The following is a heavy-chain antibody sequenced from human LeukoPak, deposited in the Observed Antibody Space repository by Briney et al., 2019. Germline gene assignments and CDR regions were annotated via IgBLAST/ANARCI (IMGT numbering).Heavy chain of an antibody. V-gene: IGHV4-34*01. J-gene: IGHJ4*02. CDR2: INHSGST. CDR3: ARFPYYYYGSGSYAGTIDY. D-gene: IGHD3-10*01. CDR1: GGSFSGYY. Sequence: SETLSLTCAVYGGSFSGYYWSWIRQPPGKGLEWLGEINHSGSTNYNPSLKSRVTISVDTSKNQFSLKLSSVTAADTAVYYCARFPYYYYGSGSYAGTIDYWGQGTLVTVSS.